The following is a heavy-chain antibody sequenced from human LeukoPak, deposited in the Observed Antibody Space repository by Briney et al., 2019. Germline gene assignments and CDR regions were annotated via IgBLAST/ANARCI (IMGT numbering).Heavy chain of an antibody. CDR3: ARIDGLGYCSGGSCYSNWFDP. J-gene: IGHJ5*02. CDR2: IYYSGST. D-gene: IGHD2-15*01. Sequence: SETLSLTCTVSGGSISSYYWSWIRQPPGKGLEWIGYIYYSGSTNYNPSLKSRVTISVDTSKNQFSLKLSSVTAADTAVYYCARIDGLGYCSGGSCYSNWFDPWGQGTLVTVSS. V-gene: IGHV4-59*01. CDR1: GGSISSYY.